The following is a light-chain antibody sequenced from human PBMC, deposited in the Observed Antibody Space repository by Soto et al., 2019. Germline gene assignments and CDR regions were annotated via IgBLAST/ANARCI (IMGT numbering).Light chain of an antibody. Sequence: QSVLTQPPSASGTPGQRVTISCSGSSSNIGSNYVFWYQQLPGTAPKVLMYRNSQRPSGVPDRFSGSKSGTSASLAISGLRSEDEADYYSASWDDSLSGFVVFGGGTKLTVL. CDR1: SSNIGSNY. CDR2: RNS. CDR3: ASWDDSLSGFVV. J-gene: IGLJ2*01. V-gene: IGLV1-47*01.